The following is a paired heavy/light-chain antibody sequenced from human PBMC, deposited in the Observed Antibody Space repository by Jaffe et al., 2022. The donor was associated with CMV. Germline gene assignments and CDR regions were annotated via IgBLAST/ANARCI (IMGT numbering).Light chain of an antibody. CDR1: QSLLHSNGDHY. Sequence: EIVMTQSPLSLPVTPGEPASISCWSSQSLLHSNGDHYLDWYLQKPGKSPQLLIYLGSNRASGVPDRFSASGSGTDFTLKISRVEAEDVGVYYCMQSLQTPLTFGGGTKVEI. CDR2: LGS. V-gene: IGKV2-28*01. CDR3: MQSLQTPLT. J-gene: IGKJ4*01.
Heavy chain of an antibody. D-gene: IGHD3-16*01. CDR2: ISDGGNT. Sequence: QVHLQVSGPGLVKPSGTLSLTCAVSGGSINNNKWWTWVRQPPGKGLEWIGEISDGGNTNYSPSLKSRVTISVEKSKNQFSLKLTSVTAADTAVYYCARGGGWGSSSDWFDPWGQGTLVTVSS. J-gene: IGHJ5*02. V-gene: IGHV4-4*02. CDR3: ARGGGWGSSSDWFDP. CDR1: GGSINNNKW.